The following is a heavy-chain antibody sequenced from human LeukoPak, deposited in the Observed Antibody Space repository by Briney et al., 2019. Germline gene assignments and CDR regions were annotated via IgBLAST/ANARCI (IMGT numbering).Heavy chain of an antibody. CDR1: GGSFSGYY. D-gene: IGHD3-3*01. J-gene: IGHJ6*02. CDR2: INHSGST. CDR3: ARGPPNTIFGVGDYYYYGMDV. Sequence: SETRSLTCAVYGGSFSGYYWSWIRQPPGKGLEWIGEINHSGSTNYNPSLKSRVTISVDTSKNQFSLKLSSVTAADTAVYYCARGPPNTIFGVGDYYYYGMDVWGQGTTVTVSS. V-gene: IGHV4-34*01.